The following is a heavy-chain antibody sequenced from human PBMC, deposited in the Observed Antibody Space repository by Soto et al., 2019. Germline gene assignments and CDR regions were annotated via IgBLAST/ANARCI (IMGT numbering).Heavy chain of an antibody. J-gene: IGHJ5*01. CDR3: AREPRRGRPYNCFKT. V-gene: IGHV1-69*13. CDR2: ITPIFGTA. Sequence: PSVNGYCKAAGGTFSSYAISWVRRAPGQGIEWMGGITPIFGTANYAQKFQGRVTITAEESTTTAYMELSSLRSEDTPVYSCAREPRRGRPYNCFKTWG. CDR1: GGTFSSYA.